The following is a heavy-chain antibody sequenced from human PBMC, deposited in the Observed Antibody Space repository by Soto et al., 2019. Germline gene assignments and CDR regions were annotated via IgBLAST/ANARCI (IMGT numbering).Heavy chain of an antibody. CDR3: ASSLLTPFDY. J-gene: IGHJ4*02. Sequence: PGGSLRLSCAASGFTFSSYAIHWVRQAPGKGLEWVAVISYDGSNKYYADSVKGRFTISRDNSKNTLYLQMNSLRAEDTAVYYCASSLLTPFDYWGQGTLVTVSS. V-gene: IGHV3-30-3*01. CDR1: GFTFSSYA. CDR2: ISYDGSNK. D-gene: IGHD7-27*01.